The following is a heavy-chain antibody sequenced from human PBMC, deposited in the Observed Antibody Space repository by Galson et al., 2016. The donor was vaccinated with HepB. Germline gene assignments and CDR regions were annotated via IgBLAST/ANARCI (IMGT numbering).Heavy chain of an antibody. CDR3: ARDDSGGWYGFHYGMDV. CDR1: GASISGYY. D-gene: IGHD6-19*01. Sequence: LSFTCTVSGASISGYYLSWIRQPPGKGLEWIGYIYYSGRTNYNPSLKSRVTISVDTSKNQFSLKLSSVTAADTAVYYCARDDSGGWYGFHYGMDVWGQGTTVTVSS. V-gene: IGHV4-59*01. J-gene: IGHJ6*02. CDR2: IYYSGRT.